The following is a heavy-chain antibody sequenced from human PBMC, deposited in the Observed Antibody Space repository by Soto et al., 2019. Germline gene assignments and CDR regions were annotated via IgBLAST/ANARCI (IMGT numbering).Heavy chain of an antibody. CDR3: ARHSLALRKNNWFDP. D-gene: IGHD3-3*02. J-gene: IGHJ5*02. Sequence: PGTLSLTCTVTGDSILSSDFYWGWVRQPPGKGLEWIGSIFYLGSSYYNPSLKSRVTMSVDTSKNQFSLRLRSVTAADTALYFCARHSLALRKNNWFDPWGQGIMVTVYS. CDR1: GDSILSSDFY. CDR2: IFYLGSS. V-gene: IGHV4-39*01.